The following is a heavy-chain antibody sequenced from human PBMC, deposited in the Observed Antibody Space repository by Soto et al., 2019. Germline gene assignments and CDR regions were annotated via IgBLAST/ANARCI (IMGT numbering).Heavy chain of an antibody. CDR3: ASGTGYYTDTTYSAVYYGMDV. CDR1: GFTFSSYG. Sequence: QVQLVESGGGVVQPGRSLRLSCAASGFTFSSYGMHWVRQAPGKGLEWVSIIWYDGSNKYYADSVKGRITISRDNSKNTLYLQMNSLRAEDTAIYYCASGTGYYTDTTYSAVYYGMDVWGQGTTVTVSS. V-gene: IGHV3-33*01. J-gene: IGHJ6*02. D-gene: IGHD2-8*02. CDR2: IWYDGSNK.